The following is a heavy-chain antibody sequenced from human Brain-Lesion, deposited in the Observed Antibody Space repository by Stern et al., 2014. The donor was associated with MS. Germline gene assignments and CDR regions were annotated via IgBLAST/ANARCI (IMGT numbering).Heavy chain of an antibody. CDR3: ARGRVVPGFQYYATDV. J-gene: IGHJ6*02. V-gene: IGHV4-61*02. CDR1: GGSISSGGYY. Sequence: QVHLVESGPGLVKPSQTLSLSCTVSGGSISSGGYYWSWIRQPAGKGLEWIGRIFNSGSTSYNPSLKSRVPISIAPSKNQFPLRLNSMTAADTAVYYCARGRVVPGFQYYATDVWGQGTTVIVSS. CDR2: IFNSGST. D-gene: IGHD2-2*01.